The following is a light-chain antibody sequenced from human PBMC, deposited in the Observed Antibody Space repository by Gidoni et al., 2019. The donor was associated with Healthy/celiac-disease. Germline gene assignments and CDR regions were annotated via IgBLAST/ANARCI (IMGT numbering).Light chain of an antibody. CDR1: KLGDKY. CDR3: QAWDSSTVV. V-gene: IGLV3-1*01. Sequence: SYELPQPPSVSVSPGQTASITFPGDKLGDKYACWYQQKPGQSPVLVIDQDSKRPSGIPERFSGSNSGNTATLTISGTQAMDEADYYCQAWDSSTVVFGGGTKLTVL. CDR2: QDS. J-gene: IGLJ2*01.